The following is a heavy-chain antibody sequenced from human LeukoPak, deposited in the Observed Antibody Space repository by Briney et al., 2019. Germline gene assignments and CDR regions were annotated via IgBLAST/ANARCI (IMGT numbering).Heavy chain of an antibody. CDR2: ISSSGSTI. J-gene: IGHJ4*02. V-gene: IGHV3-11*04. CDR3: ASQYSSSWYNLDY. Sequence: PGGSLRLSCAASGFTFSDYYMSWIRQAPGKGLEWVSYISSSGSTIYYADSVKGRFTISRDNAKNSLYLQMNSLRAEDTAVYYCASQYSSSWYNLDYWGQGTLVTVSS. D-gene: IGHD6-13*01. CDR1: GFTFSDYY.